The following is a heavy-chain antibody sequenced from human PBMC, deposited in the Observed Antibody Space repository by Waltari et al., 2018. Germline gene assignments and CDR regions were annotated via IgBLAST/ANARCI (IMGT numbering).Heavy chain of an antibody. V-gene: IGHV4-4*02. CDR2: IHHSGST. CDR3: ARGFDGWPFDY. D-gene: IGHD6-19*01. Sequence: QVLLKESGSGLVKPAGTMSLACDVSCGSFSSNDWWSWVRQPPGKGLEWIGEIHHSGSTKYNPSLKSRVVMSVDTSKNQVSLTMESVSAADTAVYYCARGFDGWPFDYWGQGILVIVSS. J-gene: IGHJ4*02. CDR1: CGSFSSNDW.